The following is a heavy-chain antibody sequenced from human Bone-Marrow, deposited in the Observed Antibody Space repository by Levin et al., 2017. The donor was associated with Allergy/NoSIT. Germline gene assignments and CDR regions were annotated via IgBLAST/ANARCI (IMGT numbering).Heavy chain of an antibody. CDR2: IIPIIQRT. Sequence: SVKVSCKVSGGTFSSYTLNWVRQTPGQGLEWMGRIIPIIQRTNYAQQFQGRVTITADKSTSTAYMEVSSLRSEDTAIYYCARDRDVQVPSALGLWGQGTLVTVSS. D-gene: IGHD2-2*01. CDR3: ARDRDVQVPSALGL. J-gene: IGHJ4*02. CDR1: GGTFSSYT. V-gene: IGHV1-69*08.